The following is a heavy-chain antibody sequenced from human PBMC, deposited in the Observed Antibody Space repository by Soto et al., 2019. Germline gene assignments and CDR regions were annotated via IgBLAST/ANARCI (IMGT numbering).Heavy chain of an antibody. CDR3: ARGPNWGYRFYS. CDR2: LIPLFGTT. CDR1: GGTFSGHA. J-gene: IGHJ4*02. V-gene: IGHV1-69*06. Sequence: QVQLVQSGAEVKKPGSSVKVSCEASGGTFSGHAISWVRQAPGQGPEWMGGLIPLFGTTQHAQNFQDRLTITSDKYTNTAYMELTSLRFEDTVIYYCARGPNWGYRFYSWGQGTLVTGSS. D-gene: IGHD7-27*01.